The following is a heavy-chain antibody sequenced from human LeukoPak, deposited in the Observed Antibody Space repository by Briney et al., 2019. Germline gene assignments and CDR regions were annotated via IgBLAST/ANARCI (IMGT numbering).Heavy chain of an antibody. CDR3: ARDIIDDGLVYLVD. CDR2: ISANNGAT. Sequence: GASVKVSCKASGSTFSDYNIQWVRQAPGQGLEWMGWISANNGATNYAQKFQGRVTMTRDTSRTTGYMQLARLTSDDTAVYFCARDIIDDGLVYLVDRGLGTQVTVSS. CDR1: GSTFSDYN. D-gene: IGHD6-19*01. J-gene: IGHJ4*02. V-gene: IGHV1-2*02.